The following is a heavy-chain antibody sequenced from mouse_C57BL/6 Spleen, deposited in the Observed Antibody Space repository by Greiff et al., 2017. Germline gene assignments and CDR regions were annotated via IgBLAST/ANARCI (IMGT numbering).Heavy chain of an antibody. CDR1: GYTFTDYE. CDR3: TRHYGYDVYYAMDY. Sequence: QVQLKQSGAELVRPGASVTLSCKASGYTFTDYEMHWVKQTPVHGLEWIGAIDPETGGTAYNQKFKGKAILTADKSSSTAYMALRSLTSEDSAVYYCTRHYGYDVYYAMDYWGQGTSVTVSS. J-gene: IGHJ4*01. D-gene: IGHD2-2*01. V-gene: IGHV1-15*01. CDR2: IDPETGGT.